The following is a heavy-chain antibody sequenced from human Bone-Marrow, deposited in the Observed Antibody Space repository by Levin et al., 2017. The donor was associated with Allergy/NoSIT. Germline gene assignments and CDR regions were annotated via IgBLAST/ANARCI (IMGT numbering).Heavy chain of an antibody. D-gene: IGHD1-26*01. CDR1: GGTFSSYA. CDR2: IIPIFGTA. J-gene: IGHJ4*02. Sequence: SVKVSCKASGGTFSSYAISWVRQAPGQGLEWMGGIIPIFGTANYAQKFQGRVTITADKSTSTAYMELSSLRSEDTAVYYCARDSGSFRPFDYWGQGTLVTVSS. CDR3: ARDSGSFRPFDY. V-gene: IGHV1-69*06.